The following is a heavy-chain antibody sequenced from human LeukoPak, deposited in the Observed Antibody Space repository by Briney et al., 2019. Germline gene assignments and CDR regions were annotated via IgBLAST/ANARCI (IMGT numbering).Heavy chain of an antibody. J-gene: IGHJ3*02. D-gene: IGHD3-10*01. Sequence: GGSLRLSCAASGFTSSSSAMHWVRQAPGKGLEWVAVISYDGSNKDYADSVKGRFTISRDNSKNTLYLQMNSLRAEDTAVYYCARDSVPVYGSWGGFDAFDIWGQGTMVTVSS. CDR2: ISYDGSNK. CDR3: ARDSVPVYGSWGGFDAFDI. V-gene: IGHV3-30*14. CDR1: GFTSSSSA.